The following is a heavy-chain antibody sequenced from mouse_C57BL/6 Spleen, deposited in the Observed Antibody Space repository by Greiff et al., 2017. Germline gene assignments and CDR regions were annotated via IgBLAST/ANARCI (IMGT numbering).Heavy chain of an antibody. V-gene: IGHV1-78*01. CDR2: IYPRDGST. J-gene: IGHJ3*01. Sequence: VQLQQSDAELVKPGASVKISCKVSGYTFTDHTIHWMKQRPEQGLEWIGYIYPRDGSTKDNEKFKGKATLTADKSSSKAYMQLISLNSEDSAVYFCARWDSSGYFFAYWGQGTLVTVSA. D-gene: IGHD3-2*02. CDR1: GYTFTDHT. CDR3: ARWDSSGYFFAY.